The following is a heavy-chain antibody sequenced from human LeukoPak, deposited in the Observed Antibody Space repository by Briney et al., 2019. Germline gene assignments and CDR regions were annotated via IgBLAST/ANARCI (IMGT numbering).Heavy chain of an antibody. J-gene: IGHJ4*02. CDR2: ISYDGSNK. CDR3: ARARGPYDY. Sequence: GGSLRLSCAASRFTFNSYAMHWVRQAPGKGLEWVAVISYDGSNKYYADSVKGRFTISRDNAKNSLYLQMNSLRAEDTAVYYCARARGPYDYWGQGTLVTVSS. CDR1: RFTFNSYA. V-gene: IGHV3-30*04.